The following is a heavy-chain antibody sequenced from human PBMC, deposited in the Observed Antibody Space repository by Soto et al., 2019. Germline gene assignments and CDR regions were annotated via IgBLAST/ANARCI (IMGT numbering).Heavy chain of an antibody. CDR2: INPNSGGT. CDR3: ARFGVARQGY. CDR1: GYTFTGYY. D-gene: IGHD6-6*01. J-gene: IGHJ4*02. Sequence: ASVNVSCKSSGYTFTGYYMHWVRQAPGQGLEWMGWINPNSGGTNYAQKFQGRVTMTRDTSISTAYMELSRLRSDDTAVYYCARFGVARQGYWGQGTLVTVSS. V-gene: IGHV1-2*02.